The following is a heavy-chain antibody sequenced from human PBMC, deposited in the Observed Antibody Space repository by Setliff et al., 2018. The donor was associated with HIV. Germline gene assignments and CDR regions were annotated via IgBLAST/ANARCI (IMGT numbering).Heavy chain of an antibody. V-gene: IGHV1-8*02. CDR3: ARALRRPVAGSVQYHYYMDV. J-gene: IGHJ6*03. D-gene: IGHD6-19*01. Sequence: ASVKVSCKSSAYTFNFYDINWVRQATGQGLEWVGWMNPNSGNTGYAQNFQGRVTMTRNTSVSTAYMELSSLRSEDTAMYYCARALRRPVAGSVQYHYYMDVWGKGTTVTV. CDR2: MNPNSGNT. CDR1: AYTFNFYD.